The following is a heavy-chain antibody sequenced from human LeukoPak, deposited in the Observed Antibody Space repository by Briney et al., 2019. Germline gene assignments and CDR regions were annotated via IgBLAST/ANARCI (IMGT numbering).Heavy chain of an antibody. CDR2: INHSGST. J-gene: IGHJ5*02. V-gene: IGHV4-34*01. CDR1: GGSFRGYY. Sequence: SGTLSLTCAVSGGSFRGYYWSWIRQPPGKGLEWIGEINHSGSTNYNPSPKSRVTISVDTSKNQLSLKLRSVTAADTAVYYCARGLRNWFDPWGQGTLVTVSS. D-gene: IGHD3-3*01. CDR3: ARGLRNWFDP.